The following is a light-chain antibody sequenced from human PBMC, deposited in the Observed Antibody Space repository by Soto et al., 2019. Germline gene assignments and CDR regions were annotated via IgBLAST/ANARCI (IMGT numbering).Light chain of an antibody. Sequence: DIVMTQSPLSLPVTLGEPASISCRSSQSLLHSDGYTYLDWYLQRPGQSPQLLIYLASFRAGGVPDRCRGGGSGTDFSLRISRVKADDIGVYYCMQVSQTPPYSFGQGTKLEI. V-gene: IGKV2-28*01. J-gene: IGKJ2*01. CDR2: LAS. CDR3: MQVSQTPPYS. CDR1: QSLLHSDGYTY.